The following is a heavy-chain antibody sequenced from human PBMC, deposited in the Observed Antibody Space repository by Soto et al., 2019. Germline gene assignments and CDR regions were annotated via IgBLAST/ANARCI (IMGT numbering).Heavy chain of an antibody. CDR2: IKSKTDGGTT. J-gene: IGHJ4*02. V-gene: IGHV3-15*01. Sequence: EVQLVESGGVLVKPGGSLRLSCAASGFTFSNAWMSWVRQAPGKGLEWVGRIKSKTDGGTTDYAAPVKGRFTISRDDSKNTLYLQMNSLKTEDTAVYYCTTDGLFVVVPAAYDYWGQGTLVTVSS. CDR1: GFTFSNAW. CDR3: TTDGLFVVVPAAYDY. D-gene: IGHD2-2*01.